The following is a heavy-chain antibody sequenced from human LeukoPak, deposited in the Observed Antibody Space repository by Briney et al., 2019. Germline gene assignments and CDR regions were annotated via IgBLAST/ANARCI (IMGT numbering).Heavy chain of an antibody. CDR1: GFTFNSYG. CDR3: ARDLRYFDWLNWNWFDP. D-gene: IGHD3-9*01. CDR2: IRFDGSNN. V-gene: IGHV3-30*02. Sequence: GGSLRLSCAASGFTFNSYGIHWVRQAPGKGLEWVAFIRFDGSNNYYADSVKGRFTISRDNSKNTLYLQMNSLRAEDTAVYYCARDLRYFDWLNWNWFDPWGQGTLVTVSS. J-gene: IGHJ5*02.